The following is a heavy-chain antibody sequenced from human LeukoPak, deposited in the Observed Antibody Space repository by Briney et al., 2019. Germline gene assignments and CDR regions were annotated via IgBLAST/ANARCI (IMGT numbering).Heavy chain of an antibody. CDR1: GFSLSGYW. V-gene: IGHV3-74*01. J-gene: IGHJ5*02. D-gene: IGHD2-15*01. CDR3: ARDPRNVGLAP. Sequence: GGSLRLSCVASGFSLSGYWMYWVRQAPGKGLMYISRNNGDGSTTNYADVVKGRFTMSRDNVKNTLYLQMNSLRVEDTAAYYCARDPRNVGLAPWGQGTLVTVSS. CDR2: NNGDGSTT.